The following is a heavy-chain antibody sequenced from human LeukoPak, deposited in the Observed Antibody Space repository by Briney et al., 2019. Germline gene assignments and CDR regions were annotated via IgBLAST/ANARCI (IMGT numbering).Heavy chain of an antibody. J-gene: IGHJ4*02. CDR3: ARDTSKGYCSSTSCYPKGDY. Sequence: PGGSLRLSCVASGFTFSSYSMNWVRQAPGKGLEWVSSISSSSSYIYYADSVKGRFTISRDNAKNSLYLQMNSLRAEDTAVYYCARDTSKGYCSSTSCYPKGDYWGQGTLVTVSS. D-gene: IGHD2-2*01. CDR1: GFTFSSYS. CDR2: ISSSSSYI. V-gene: IGHV3-21*01.